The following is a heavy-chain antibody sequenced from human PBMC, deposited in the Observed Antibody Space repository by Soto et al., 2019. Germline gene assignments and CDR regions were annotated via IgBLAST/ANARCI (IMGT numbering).Heavy chain of an antibody. CDR2: IYSGGST. CDR1: GFTVNSDY. D-gene: IGHD4-17*01. Sequence: EVPLVESGGGLVQPGGSLRLSCAASGFTVNSDYMTWVRQAPGKGLEWVSVIYSGGSTYYTDSVKGRFTISRDNSKNTLYLQMTSLRAEDTAVYYCARAPLYGGQAYWGQGTLVTVSS. V-gene: IGHV3-66*01. J-gene: IGHJ4*02. CDR3: ARAPLYGGQAY.